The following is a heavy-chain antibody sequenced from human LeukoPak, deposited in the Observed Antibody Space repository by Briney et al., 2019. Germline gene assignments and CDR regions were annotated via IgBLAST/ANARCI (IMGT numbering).Heavy chain of an antibody. Sequence: SVKVSCKASGGTFSSYAISWVRQAPGQGLEWMGGIIPIFCTANYAQKFQGRVTITADKSTSTAYMELSSLRSEDTAVYYCASRTDSSGYYYNRPDAFDIWGQGTMVTVSS. D-gene: IGHD3-22*01. J-gene: IGHJ3*02. CDR2: IIPIFCTA. V-gene: IGHV1-69*06. CDR3: ASRTDSSGYYYNRPDAFDI. CDR1: GGTFSSYA.